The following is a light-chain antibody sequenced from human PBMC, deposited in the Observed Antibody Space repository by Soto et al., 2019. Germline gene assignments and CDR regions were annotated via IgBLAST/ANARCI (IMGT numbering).Light chain of an antibody. CDR3: LQDYNYPRS. J-gene: IGKJ1*01. CDR2: AAS. CDR1: QGIRND. V-gene: IGKV1-6*01. Sequence: AIQMTQSPSSLSASVGDRVTITCRASQGIRNDLGWYQQKPGKAPKLLIYAASSLQSGVPSRFSGSGSGTDYTLTISSLQPEEFATYYCLQDYNYPRSFGQGTKVEIK.